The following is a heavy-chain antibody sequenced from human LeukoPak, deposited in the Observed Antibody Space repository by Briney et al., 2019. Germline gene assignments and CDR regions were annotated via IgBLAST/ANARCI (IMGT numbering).Heavy chain of an antibody. CDR1: GYTFTSYD. D-gene: IGHD3-3*01. Sequence: ASVKVSCKASGYTFTSYDISWVRQATGQGLEWMGWMNPNSGNTGYAQKFQGRVTITRNTSISTAYMELSSLRSEDTAVYYCARGLLRGNWFDPWGQGTLVTVSS. CDR3: ARGLLRGNWFDP. V-gene: IGHV1-8*03. J-gene: IGHJ5*02. CDR2: MNPNSGNT.